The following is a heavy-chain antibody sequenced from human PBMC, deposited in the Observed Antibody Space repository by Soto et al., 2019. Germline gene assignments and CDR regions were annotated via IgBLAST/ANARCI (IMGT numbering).Heavy chain of an antibody. J-gene: IGHJ4*02. D-gene: IGHD6-13*01. Sequence: GGSLRLSCAASGFTFSSYSMNWVRQAPGKGLEWVSSISSSSSYIYYADSVKGRFTISRDNAKNSLYLQMNSLRAEDTAVYYCARDRLAAGMDYWGQGTLVTVSS. CDR1: GFTFSSYS. V-gene: IGHV3-21*01. CDR2: ISSSSSYI. CDR3: ARDRLAAGMDY.